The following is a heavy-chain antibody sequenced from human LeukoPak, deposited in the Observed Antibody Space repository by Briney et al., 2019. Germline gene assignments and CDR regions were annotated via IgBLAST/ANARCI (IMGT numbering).Heavy chain of an antibody. J-gene: IGHJ5*02. D-gene: IGHD2-15*01. CDR3: ARQEYCSGGSCYTWFDP. V-gene: IGHV5-51*01. CDR1: GYSINNYW. CDR2: IYPADSDI. Sequence: GESLKISCKGSGYSINNYWIGWVRQMPGKGLEWMRIIYPADSDIRYSPSFQGQVTISADKSISTAYLQWSSLKASDTAMYYCARQEYCSGGSCYTWFDPWGQGTLVTVSS.